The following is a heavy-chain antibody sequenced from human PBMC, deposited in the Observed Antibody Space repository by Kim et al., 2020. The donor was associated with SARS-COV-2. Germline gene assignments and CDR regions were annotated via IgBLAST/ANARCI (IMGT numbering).Heavy chain of an antibody. CDR1: GGSISSSSYY. CDR2: IYYSGST. D-gene: IGHD2-2*01. Sequence: SETLSLTCTVSGGSISSSSYYWGRLRQPPGKGLVWIGSIYYSGSTYYNPSLKSRVIISVDTSKNQFSLKLSSVTAAATAVYYCASDTGYCSSTSCSDAF. V-gene: IGHV4-39*07. J-gene: IGHJ3*01. CDR3: ASDTGYCSSTSCSDAF.